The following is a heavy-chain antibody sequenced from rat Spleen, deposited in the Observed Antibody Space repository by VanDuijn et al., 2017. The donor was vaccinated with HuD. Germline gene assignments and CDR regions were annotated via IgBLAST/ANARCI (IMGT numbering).Heavy chain of an antibody. CDR3: GKDMNYFSTYPFYLMGA. Sequence: EVQLVGSGGGLAQPGRSLKLSCAASGFTFSDYNMAWVRQSPKKGLEWVATISYDGSSTYYRDSVKGRFTISRDNAKSTLYLQMNSLRSEDTATYFCGKDMNYFSTYPFYLMGAWGQGTSVTVSS. V-gene: IGHV5-7*01. CDR2: ISYDGSST. J-gene: IGHJ4*01. CDR1: GFTFSDYN. D-gene: IGHD1-2*01.